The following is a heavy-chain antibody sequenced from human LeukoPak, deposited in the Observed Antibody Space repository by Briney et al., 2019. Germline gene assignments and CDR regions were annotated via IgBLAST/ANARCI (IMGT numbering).Heavy chain of an antibody. V-gene: IGHV1-69*04. CDR1: GGTFSSYA. Sequence: GASVKVSCKAFGGTFSSYAISWVRQAPGQGLEWMGRIIPILGIANYAQKFQGRVTITADKSTSTAYMELSSLRSEDTAVYYCARDGERELQYAFDIWGQGTMVTVSS. CDR2: IIPILGIA. CDR3: ARDGERELQYAFDI. J-gene: IGHJ3*02. D-gene: IGHD3-10*01.